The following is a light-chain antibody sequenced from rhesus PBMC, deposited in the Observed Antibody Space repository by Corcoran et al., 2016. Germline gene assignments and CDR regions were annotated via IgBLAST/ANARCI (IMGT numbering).Light chain of an antibody. V-gene: IGKV1-28*02. Sequence: DIQMTQSPSSLSASVGDTVTITCRASQTIYTSLNWFQQKPGKAPRLLFYAATTLQNGVPSRFSGSGSGPDFTRTISSLRTVDFATYYCQQYRTYPYTFGQGTKLEIK. CDR1: QTIYTS. J-gene: IGKJ2*01. CDR2: AAT. CDR3: QQYRTYPYT.